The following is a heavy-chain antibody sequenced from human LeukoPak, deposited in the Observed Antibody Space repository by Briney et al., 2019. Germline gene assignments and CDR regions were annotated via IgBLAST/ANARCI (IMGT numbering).Heavy chain of an antibody. CDR2: IYSGGST. CDR1: GFTVSSNC. CDR3: ARDGFSSGYPYDAFDI. Sequence: QPGGSLRLSCAASGFTVSSNCMSWVRQAPGKGLEWVSVIYSGGSTYYADSVKGRFTISRDNSKNTLYLQMNSLRAEDTAVYYCARDGFSSGYPYDAFDIWGQGTMVTVSS. J-gene: IGHJ3*02. V-gene: IGHV3-53*01. D-gene: IGHD3-22*01.